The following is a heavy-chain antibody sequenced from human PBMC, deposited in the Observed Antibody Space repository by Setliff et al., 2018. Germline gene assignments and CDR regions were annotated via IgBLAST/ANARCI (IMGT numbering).Heavy chain of an antibody. CDR2: IFYNGNT. CDR1: GDFISSGGYT. Sequence: CNVSGDFISSGGYTWNWIRQHPEMGLEWIGYIFYNGNTFYNPSLQSRVTISVDTSKNQFSLKLTSLNAADSAVYYCARASHSYGSPNWFDPWAREPWSPSPQ. V-gene: IGHV4-31*03. CDR3: ARASHSYGSPNWFDP. J-gene: IGHJ5*02. D-gene: IGHD3-22*01.